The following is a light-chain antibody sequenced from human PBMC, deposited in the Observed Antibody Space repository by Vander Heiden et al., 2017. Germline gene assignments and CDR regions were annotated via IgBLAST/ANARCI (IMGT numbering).Light chain of an antibody. V-gene: IGKV1-39*01. Sequence: DIQMTQSPSSLSASVGDRVTITCRASQSISSYLNWYQQKPGKAPRLLIYAASSLQSGVPSRFSGSGSGTDFTLTISSLRPEDFTAYYCQQSYSTPFTFGHGTKVEIK. CDR3: QQSYSTPFT. CDR2: AAS. J-gene: IGKJ3*01. CDR1: QSISSY.